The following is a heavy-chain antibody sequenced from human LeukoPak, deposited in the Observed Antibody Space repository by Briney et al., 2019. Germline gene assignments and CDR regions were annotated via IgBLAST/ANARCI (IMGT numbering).Heavy chain of an antibody. D-gene: IGHD6-13*01. V-gene: IGHV4-39*01. CDR2: ISYNGIP. J-gene: IGHJ5*02. CDR1: GGSISGGRYY. Sequence: SETLSLTCTVSGGSISGGRYYLAWIRQPPGKGLEWIASISYNGIPYYNPSLKSRVTISVDTSKNQFSLKLSSVTAADTAVYYCARQVWRSSSWYRSNWFDPWGQGTLVTVSS. CDR3: ARQVWRSSSWYRSNWFDP.